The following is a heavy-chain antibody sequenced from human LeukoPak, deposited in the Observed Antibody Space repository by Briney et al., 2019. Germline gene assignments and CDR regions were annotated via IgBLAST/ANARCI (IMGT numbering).Heavy chain of an antibody. CDR1: GYSISSGYY. V-gene: IGHV4-4*07. J-gene: IGHJ4*02. Sequence: SETLSLTCAVSGYSISSGYYWSWIRQPAGKGLEWIGRIYTSGSTNYNPSLKSRVTMSVDTSKNQFSLKLNSVTAADTAVYYCARDSVTRAFDYWGQGTLVTVSS. CDR3: ARDSVTRAFDY. D-gene: IGHD4-23*01. CDR2: IYTSGST.